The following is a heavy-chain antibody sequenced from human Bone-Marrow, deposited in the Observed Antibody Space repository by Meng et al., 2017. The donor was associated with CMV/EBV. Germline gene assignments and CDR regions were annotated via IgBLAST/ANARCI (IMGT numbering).Heavy chain of an antibody. J-gene: IGHJ5*02. D-gene: IGHD2-2*01. V-gene: IGHV1-69*13. CDR2: IIPIFGTA. CDR1: GGTFSSYA. CDR3: ARDNGLVVVPSAMSRLGLGS. Sequence: SVKVSCKASGGTFSSYAISWVRQAPGQGLEWMGGIIPIFGTANYAQKFQGRVTITADESSSTVYMDLNSLRSEDTAMYYCARDNGLVVVPSAMSRLGLGSWGQGTLVTVSS.